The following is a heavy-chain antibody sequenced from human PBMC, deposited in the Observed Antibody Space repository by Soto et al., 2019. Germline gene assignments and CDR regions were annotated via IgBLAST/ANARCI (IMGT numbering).Heavy chain of an antibody. D-gene: IGHD2-2*01. CDR1: GGSVSSGSYY. CDR3: ARTDRYQLSSFSDY. Sequence: NPSETLSLTCTVSGGSVSSGSYYWRWIRQPPGKGLEWIGYIYYSGSTNYNPSLKSRVTISVDTSKNQFSLKLTSVTAADTAVYYCARTDRYQLSSFSDYWGQGTLVTVSS. V-gene: IGHV4-61*01. J-gene: IGHJ4*02. CDR2: IYYSGST.